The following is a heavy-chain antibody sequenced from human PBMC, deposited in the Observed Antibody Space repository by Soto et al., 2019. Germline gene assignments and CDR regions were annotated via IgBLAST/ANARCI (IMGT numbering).Heavy chain of an antibody. CDR3: ASYYYGSGMALRTFDY. CDR1: GGSISSGGYY. D-gene: IGHD3-10*01. Sequence: SETLSLTCTVSGGSISSGGYYWSWIRQHPGKGLEWIGYIYYSGSTYYNPSLKSRVTISVDTSKNQFSLKLSSVTAADTAVYYCASYYYGSGMALRTFDYWGQGTLVTVSS. CDR2: IYYSGST. J-gene: IGHJ4*02. V-gene: IGHV4-31*03.